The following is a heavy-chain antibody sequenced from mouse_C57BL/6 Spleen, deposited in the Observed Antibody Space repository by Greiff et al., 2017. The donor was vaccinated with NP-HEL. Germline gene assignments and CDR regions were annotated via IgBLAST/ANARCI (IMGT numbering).Heavy chain of an antibody. CDR3: ARRVYYYGSSYRGDAMDY. D-gene: IGHD1-1*01. J-gene: IGHJ4*01. CDR1: GYAFSSSW. V-gene: IGHV1-82*01. CDR2: IYPGDGDS. Sequence: VQLQQSGPELVKPGASVEISCKASGYAFSSSWLNWVKQRPGKGLEWLGRIYPGDGDSNYNGKVKGHAQLTADKASSTAYRQLSILTSEDSAVYFCARRVYYYGSSYRGDAMDYWGKGTSVTVSS.